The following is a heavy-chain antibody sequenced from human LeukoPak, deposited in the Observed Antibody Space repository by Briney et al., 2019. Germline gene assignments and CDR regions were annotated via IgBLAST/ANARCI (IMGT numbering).Heavy chain of an antibody. D-gene: IGHD3-10*01. J-gene: IGHJ6*02. V-gene: IGHV4-39*01. CDR3: ARQGYYGSGSWDYYGMDV. CDR1: GGSISSSSYY. CDR2: ICYSGST. Sequence: SETLSLTCTVSGGSISSSSYYWGWIRQPPGKGLEWIGSICYSGSTYYNPSLKSRVTISVDTSKNQFSLKLSSVTAADTAVYYCARQGYYGSGSWDYYGMDVWGQGTTVTVSS.